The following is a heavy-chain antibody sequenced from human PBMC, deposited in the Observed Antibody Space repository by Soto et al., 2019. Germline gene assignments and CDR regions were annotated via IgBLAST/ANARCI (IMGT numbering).Heavy chain of an antibody. CDR2: IYYSGST. CDR3: ARHSGRLRFLEWLLYP. J-gene: IGHJ5*02. Sequence: SETLSLTCTVSGGSISSSSYYWGWIRQPPGKGLEWIGSIYYSGSTYYNPSLKSRVTISVDTSKNQFSLKLSSVTAADTAVYYCARHSGRLRFLEWLLYPWGQGTLVTVSS. D-gene: IGHD3-3*01. CDR1: GGSISSSSYY. V-gene: IGHV4-39*01.